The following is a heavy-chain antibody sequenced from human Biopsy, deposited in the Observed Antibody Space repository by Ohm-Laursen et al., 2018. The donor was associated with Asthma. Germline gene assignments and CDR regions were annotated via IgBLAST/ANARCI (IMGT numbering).Heavy chain of an antibody. CDR3: ARAQDYYDSRGYYRSFDY. J-gene: IGHJ4*02. Sequence: SETLSLTCTVSGGSMTPTSHYWDWIRQPPGKGLEWIGYVFYGGATNYNPSLKSRVSISIDTSKNQFSLKLSSATAADTAVYYCARAQDYYDSRGYYRSFDYWGQGTLVTVSS. D-gene: IGHD3-22*01. CDR1: GGSMTPTSHY. V-gene: IGHV4-39*07. CDR2: VFYGGAT.